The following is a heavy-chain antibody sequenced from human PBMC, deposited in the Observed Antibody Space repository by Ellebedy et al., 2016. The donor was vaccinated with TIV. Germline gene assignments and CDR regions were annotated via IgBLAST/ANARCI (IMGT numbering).Heavy chain of an antibody. D-gene: IGHD4-17*01. CDR2: IWYDGSNK. V-gene: IGHV3-30*02. Sequence: GESLKISCAASGITFRNYDMHWVRQAPGKGLEWVAVIWYDGSNKYYADSVKGRFTISRDNSKNTLYLQMSSLRAEETAVYYCVKSPTVTTLLQHWGQGTLVTVSS. J-gene: IGHJ1*01. CDR1: GITFRNYD. CDR3: VKSPTVTTLLQH.